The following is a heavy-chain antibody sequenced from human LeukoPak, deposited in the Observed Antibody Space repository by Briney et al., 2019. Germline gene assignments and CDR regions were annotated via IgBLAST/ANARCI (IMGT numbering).Heavy chain of an antibody. CDR3: ASQKGYSYGRTDY. D-gene: IGHD5-18*01. V-gene: IGHV4-39*07. CDR2: IYYSGST. Sequence: PSETLSLTCTVSGGSISSSSYYWGWIRQPPGKGLEWIGSIYYSGSTYYNPSLKSRVTISVDTSKNQFSLKLSSVTAADTAVYYCASQKGYSYGRTDYWGQGTLVTVSS. J-gene: IGHJ4*02. CDR1: GGSISSSSYY.